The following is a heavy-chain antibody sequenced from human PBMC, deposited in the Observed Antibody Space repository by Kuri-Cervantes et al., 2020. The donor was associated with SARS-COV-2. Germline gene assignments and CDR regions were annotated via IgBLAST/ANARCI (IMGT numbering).Heavy chain of an antibody. CDR1: GFTFSSYW. CDR3: ARDDHYYDSSGLTL. D-gene: IGHD3-22*01. V-gene: IGHV3-7*05. CDR2: IKQDGSEK. Sequence: GGSLRLSCAASGFTFSSYWMSWVRQAPGKGLEWVANIKQDGSEKYYVDFVKGRFTISRDNAKNSLYLQMNSLRAEDTAVYYCARDDHYYDSSGLTLWGQGTLVTVSS. J-gene: IGHJ4*02.